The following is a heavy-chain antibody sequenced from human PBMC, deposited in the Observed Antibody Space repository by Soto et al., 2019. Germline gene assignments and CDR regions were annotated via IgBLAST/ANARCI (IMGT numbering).Heavy chain of an antibody. CDR2: VSGSSDTI. CDR1: GFTLSSYH. Sequence: EVQLVESGGGLVQPGGSLRLSCAASGFTLSSYHMNWVRQAPGKGLEWVSYVSGSSDTIYYADSVKGRFTISRDNAKNSLYRQMDSLRDEDTAVYYCARDHGGSTWFVGIYYYFGVDVWGQGTTVTVSS. V-gene: IGHV3-48*02. D-gene: IGHD6-13*01. CDR3: ARDHGGSTWFVGIYYYFGVDV. J-gene: IGHJ6*02.